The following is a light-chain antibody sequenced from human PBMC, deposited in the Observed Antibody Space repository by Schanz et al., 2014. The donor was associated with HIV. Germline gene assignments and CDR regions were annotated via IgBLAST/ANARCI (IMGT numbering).Light chain of an antibody. CDR2: EVN. J-gene: IGLJ3*02. V-gene: IGLV2-8*01. Sequence: QSALTQPPSASGSPGQSVTISCAGTRGDIGSYNYVSWYQQRPGKAPRLLISEVNKRPSGVSDRFSGSKSANTASLAISGLQADDEGDYYCTSYTTNRTVAFGGGTKLTVL. CDR3: TSYTTNRTVA. CDR1: RGDIGSYNY.